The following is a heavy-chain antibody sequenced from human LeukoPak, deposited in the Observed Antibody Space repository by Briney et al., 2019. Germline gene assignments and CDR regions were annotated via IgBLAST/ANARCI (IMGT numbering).Heavy chain of an antibody. D-gene: IGHD1-26*01. V-gene: IGHV3-23*01. CDR2: ISGSGGST. Sequence: PGGSLRLSCAASGFTFSSYAMSWVRQAPGKGLEWVSAISGSGGSTYYADSVKGRFTISRDNSKNTVYLQMNSLRADDTAEYYCAKSLLTTASGTGRAFDPWGQGTMVTVSS. CDR1: GFTFSSYA. CDR3: AKSLLTTASGTGRAFDP. J-gene: IGHJ3*01.